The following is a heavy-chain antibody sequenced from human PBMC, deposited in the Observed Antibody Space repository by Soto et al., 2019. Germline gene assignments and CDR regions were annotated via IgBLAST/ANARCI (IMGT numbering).Heavy chain of an antibody. V-gene: IGHV3-21*01. CDR1: GFTLSSYS. Sequence: PGGSLRLSCAASGFTLSSYSMNWVRQAPGKGLEWVSSISSSSSYIYYADSVKGRFTISRDNAKNSLYLQMNSLRAEDTAVYYCARDTRIAAAGSAFDIWGQGTMVTVSS. J-gene: IGHJ3*02. D-gene: IGHD6-13*01. CDR3: ARDTRIAAAGSAFDI. CDR2: ISSSSSYI.